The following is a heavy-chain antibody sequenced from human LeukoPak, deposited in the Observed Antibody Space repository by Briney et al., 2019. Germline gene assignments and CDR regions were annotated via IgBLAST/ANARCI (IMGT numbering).Heavy chain of an antibody. Sequence: GGSLRLSCAASGFTFSDYYMSWIRQAPGKGLEWVSYISSSGSTIYYADSVKGRFTISRGNAKNSLYLQMNSLRAEDTAVYYCARGPRTTVVKRGFDYWGQGTLVTVSS. V-gene: IGHV3-11*04. CDR1: GFTFSDYY. CDR3: ARGPRTTVVKRGFDY. CDR2: ISSSGSTI. D-gene: IGHD4-23*01. J-gene: IGHJ4*02.